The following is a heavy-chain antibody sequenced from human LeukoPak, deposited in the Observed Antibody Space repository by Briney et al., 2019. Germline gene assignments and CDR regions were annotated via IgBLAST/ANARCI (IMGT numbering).Heavy chain of an antibody. CDR2: IYPGDSDT. CDR1: GYSFTNYW. J-gene: IGHJ4*02. CDR3: ARHRRIAAAGTTSDPDY. D-gene: IGHD6-13*01. Sequence: GESLKISCKGSGYSFTNYWIGWVRQMPGKGLEWMGIIYPGDSDTRYSPSFQGQVTISADKSNSTAYLQWSSLKASDTAMYYCARHRRIAAAGTTSDPDYWGQGTLVTVSS. V-gene: IGHV5-51*01.